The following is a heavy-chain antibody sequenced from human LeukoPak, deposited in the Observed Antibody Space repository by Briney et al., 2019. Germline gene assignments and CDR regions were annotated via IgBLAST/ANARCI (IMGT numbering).Heavy chain of an antibody. D-gene: IGHD4-11*01. J-gene: IGHJ4*02. CDR1: GFTFSDHY. CDR2: IKQDGSEK. V-gene: IGHV3-7*03. CDR3: ATDAYSNYGRSDY. Sequence: GGSLRLSCAASGFTFSDHYMDWVRQAPGKGLEWVANIKQDGSEKYYVDSVKGRFTISRDNAKNSLYLQMNSLRAEDTALYYCATDAYSNYGRSDYWGQGTLVTVSS.